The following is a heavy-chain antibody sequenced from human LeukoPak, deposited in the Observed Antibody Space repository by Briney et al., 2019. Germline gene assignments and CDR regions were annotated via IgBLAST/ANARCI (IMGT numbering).Heavy chain of an antibody. CDR2: IIPVLGIA. D-gene: IGHD3-22*01. J-gene: IGHJ4*02. CDR1: GGTFSSYA. Sequence: GASVKVSCKASGGTFSSYAISWVRQAPGQGLEWMGRIIPVLGIANYAQKFQGRVTITADKSTSTAYMELSSLRSEDTAVYYCARDGRYYDSGGYYSSYYFDYWGQGTLVTVSS. V-gene: IGHV1-69*04. CDR3: ARDGRYYDSGGYYSSYYFDY.